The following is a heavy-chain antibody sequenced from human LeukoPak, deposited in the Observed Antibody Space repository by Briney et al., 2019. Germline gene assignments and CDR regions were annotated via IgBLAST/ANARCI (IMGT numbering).Heavy chain of an antibody. Sequence: SETLSLTCTVSGYSISSGYYWGWIRQPPGKGLEWIGYIYYSGSTYYNPSLKSRVTISVDTSKDQFSLKLSSVTAADTAVYYCARSLEWFPTGYYYYYMDVWGKGTTVTVSS. J-gene: IGHJ6*03. V-gene: IGHV4-38-2*02. D-gene: IGHD3-3*01. CDR1: GYSISSGYY. CDR3: ARSLEWFPTGYYYYYMDV. CDR2: IYYSGST.